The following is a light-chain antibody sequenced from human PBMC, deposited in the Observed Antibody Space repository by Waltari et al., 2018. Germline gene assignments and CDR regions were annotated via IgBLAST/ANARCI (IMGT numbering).Light chain of an antibody. J-gene: IGLJ1*01. Sequence: QSALTQPPSASGSPGQSVTISCTGTSSDIGNYHYVSWYQQHPGKAPKLIIYEVTKRPSGVPDRFSGSKSGSTASLTVSGLQAEDEADYYCSSYAGSSDFVFGTGTKVTVL. CDR3: SSYAGSSDFV. CDR2: EVT. CDR1: SSDIGNYHY. V-gene: IGLV2-8*01.